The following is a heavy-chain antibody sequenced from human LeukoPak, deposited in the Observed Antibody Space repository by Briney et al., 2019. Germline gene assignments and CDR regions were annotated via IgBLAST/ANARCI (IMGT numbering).Heavy chain of an antibody. Sequence: SETLSLTCTVSGGSLSSYYWSWIRQPPGKGLEWIGYIYYSGSTNYNPSLRSRVTISVDTSKNQFSLKLSSVTAADTAVYYCATTPRVYYYDSSGPWFDPWGQGTLVTVSS. CDR3: ATTPRVYYYDSSGPWFDP. CDR2: IYYSGST. J-gene: IGHJ5*02. CDR1: GGSLSSYY. V-gene: IGHV4-59*01. D-gene: IGHD3-22*01.